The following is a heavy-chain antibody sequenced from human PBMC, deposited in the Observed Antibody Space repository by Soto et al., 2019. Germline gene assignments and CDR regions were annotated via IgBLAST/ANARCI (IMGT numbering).Heavy chain of an antibody. Sequence: SSETLSLTCTVSGGSISSGDYYWSWIRQPPGKGLEWIGYIYYSGSTYYNPSLKSRVTISVDTSKNQFSLKLSSVTAADTAVYYCYKMGAWGCSSTSCYTRYYYGMDVWGQGTTVTVSS. V-gene: IGHV4-30-4*01. CDR3: YKMGAWGCSSTSCYTRYYYGMDV. J-gene: IGHJ6*02. CDR2: IYYSGST. CDR1: GGSISSGDYY. D-gene: IGHD2-2*02.